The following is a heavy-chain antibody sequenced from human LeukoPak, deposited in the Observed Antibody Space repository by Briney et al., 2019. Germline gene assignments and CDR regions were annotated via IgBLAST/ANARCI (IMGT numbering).Heavy chain of an antibody. CDR3: ARGQGITIFGVVSYYFDY. CDR2: IYTSGST. D-gene: IGHD3-3*01. V-gene: IGHV4-4*07. Sequence: SETLSLTCTVSGGSISSYYWSWIRQPPGKGLEWIGRIYTSGSTNYNPSLKSRVTMSVDTSKNQFSLKLSSVTAADTAVYYCARGQGITIFGVVSYYFDYWGQGTLVTASS. J-gene: IGHJ4*02. CDR1: GGSISSYY.